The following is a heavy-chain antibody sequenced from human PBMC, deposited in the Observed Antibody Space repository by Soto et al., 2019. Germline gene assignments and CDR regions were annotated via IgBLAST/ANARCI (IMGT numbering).Heavy chain of an antibody. Sequence: GGSLRLSCAASGFTFSSYAMSWVRQSPGKGLEWVSAISGSGGSTYYADSVKGRFTISRDNSKNTLYLQMNSLRAEDTAVYYCAKDRGIGDAFDIWGQGTMVTVSS. CDR3: AKDRGIGDAFDI. CDR2: ISGSGGST. J-gene: IGHJ3*02. CDR1: GFTFSSYA. D-gene: IGHD3-10*01. V-gene: IGHV3-23*01.